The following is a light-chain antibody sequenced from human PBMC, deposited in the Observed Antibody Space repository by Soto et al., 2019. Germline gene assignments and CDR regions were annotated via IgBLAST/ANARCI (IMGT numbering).Light chain of an antibody. CDR1: SSDVGAYNY. Sequence: QSVLTQPASVSGSPGQSITISCTGTSSDVGAYNYVSWYQQHPGKAPKLMIYDVSNRPSGVSNRFSGSKSGNTASLTISGLQADDEADYYCCSYTTSSTRVFGGGTKLTVL. V-gene: IGLV2-14*03. J-gene: IGLJ2*01. CDR3: CSYTTSSTRV. CDR2: DVS.